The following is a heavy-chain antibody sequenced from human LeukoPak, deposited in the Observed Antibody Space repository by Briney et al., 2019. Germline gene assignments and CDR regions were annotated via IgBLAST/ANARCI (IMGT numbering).Heavy chain of an antibody. Sequence: GGSLRLSCAASGFTFSSYAMSWVRQAPGKGLEWVSAISGSGGSTYYADSVKGRFTISRDNSKNTLYLQMNSLRAEDTAVYYCTRDSYARSGSLYYYYGMDVWGQGTTVTVSS. CDR1: GFTFSSYA. CDR3: TRDSYARSGSLYYYYGMDV. D-gene: IGHD3-3*01. V-gene: IGHV3-23*01. CDR2: ISGSGGST. J-gene: IGHJ6*02.